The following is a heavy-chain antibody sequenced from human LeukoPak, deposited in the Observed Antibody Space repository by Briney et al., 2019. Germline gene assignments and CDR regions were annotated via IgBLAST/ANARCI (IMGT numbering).Heavy chain of an antibody. J-gene: IGHJ4*02. V-gene: IGHV4-4*02. D-gene: IGHD3-10*01. CDR1: GGSISSSIW. CDR3: ARGEEHGSGTVNFDY. Sequence: SETLSLTCAVSGGSISSSIWWSWVRQPPGKGLEWMGEIYHGGSTNYNPSLKSRVTMSVDKSKNQFSLNLSSVTAADTAVYYCARGEEHGSGTVNFDYWGQGTLVTVSS. CDR2: IYHGGST.